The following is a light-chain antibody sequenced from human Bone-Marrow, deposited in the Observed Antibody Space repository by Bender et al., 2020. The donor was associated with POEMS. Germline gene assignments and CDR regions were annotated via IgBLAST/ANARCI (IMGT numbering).Light chain of an antibody. CDR2: DVS. V-gene: IGLV2-14*01. CDR3: AVWDDSLNGWV. J-gene: IGLJ3*02. CDR1: RSDVGGYDY. Sequence: QSALTQAASVSGSPGQSITISCTGTRSDVGGYDYVSWYQQHPGKAPKVMIHDVSNRPSGVSNRFSGSKSGNTASLTISGLQAEDEAVYYCAVWDDSLNGWVFGGGTKLTVL.